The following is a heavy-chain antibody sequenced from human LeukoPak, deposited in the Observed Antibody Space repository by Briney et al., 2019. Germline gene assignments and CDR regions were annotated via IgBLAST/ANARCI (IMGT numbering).Heavy chain of an antibody. CDR1: GYSFTGYY. CDR2: INPDSGGT. J-gene: IGHJ4*02. Sequence: AAVKLSCKASGYSFTGYYIHWVRQPPGQGLEWMGWINPDSGGTKSAQKFQGGVTMTRDTSISTAYTELSRLRSDDTAVYYCARDLEGLERYFDYWGQGTLVTVSP. V-gene: IGHV1-2*02. D-gene: IGHD1-1*01. CDR3: ARDLEGLERYFDY.